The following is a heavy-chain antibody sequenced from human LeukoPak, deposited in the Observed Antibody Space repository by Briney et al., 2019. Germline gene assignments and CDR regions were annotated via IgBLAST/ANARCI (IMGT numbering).Heavy chain of an antibody. Sequence: GGSLRLSCTASGFTFSNYGMHWVRQAPGKGLEWVAFIRYDATDKSYADSVKGRVTISRDNSKNTMYLQMTSLRAEDTAFYYCAKESYYYPSGGYQGPRSHFDYWGQGTLVTVSS. CDR1: GFTFSNYG. J-gene: IGHJ4*02. CDR2: IRYDATDK. V-gene: IGHV3-30*02. CDR3: AKESYYYPSGGYQGPRSHFDY. D-gene: IGHD3-22*01.